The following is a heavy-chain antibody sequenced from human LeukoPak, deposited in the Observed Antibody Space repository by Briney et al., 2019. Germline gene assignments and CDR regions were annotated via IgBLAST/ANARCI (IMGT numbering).Heavy chain of an antibody. J-gene: IGHJ4*02. CDR2: IYPGDSDT. CDR3: ARKPFYCSGGSCYDLDY. Sequence: GESLKISCKGSGYSFTSYWIGWVRQMPGKGLEWMGIIYPGDSDTRYSPSFQGQVTISADKSISTAYLQWSSLKASDPVMYYGARKPFYCSGGSCYDLDYWGQGTLVTVSS. V-gene: IGHV5-51*01. CDR1: GYSFTSYW. D-gene: IGHD2-15*01.